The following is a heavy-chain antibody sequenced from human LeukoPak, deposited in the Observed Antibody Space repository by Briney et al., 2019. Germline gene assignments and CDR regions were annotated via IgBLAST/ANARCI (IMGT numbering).Heavy chain of an antibody. CDR1: GGSFSDYY. CDR3: ARGAVRYDFWSGYYTRWFDP. CDR2: IEHSGST. J-gene: IGHJ5*02. D-gene: IGHD3-3*01. Sequence: TSEALSLTCAVYGGSFSDYYWSWIRQPPGKGLEWIGEIEHSGSTNYNPSLKSRVTISVDTSKNQFSLKLSSVTAADTAVYYCARGAVRYDFWSGYYTRWFDPWGQGTLVTVSS. V-gene: IGHV4-34*01.